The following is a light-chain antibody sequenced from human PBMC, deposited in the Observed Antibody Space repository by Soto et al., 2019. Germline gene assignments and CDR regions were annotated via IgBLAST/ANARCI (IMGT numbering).Light chain of an antibody. CDR1: QSVTSNY. J-gene: IGKJ4*01. V-gene: IGKV3-20*01. CDR2: GAS. Sequence: EIVLTQSPGTLSLSPGERATLSCRASQSVTSNYLAWYQQKPGQAPRLLIFGASIRATGIPDRFSGSGSGTDFTLTISRLEPEDFAVYYCQQFSSYPLTFGGGTKVDIK. CDR3: QQFSSYPLT.